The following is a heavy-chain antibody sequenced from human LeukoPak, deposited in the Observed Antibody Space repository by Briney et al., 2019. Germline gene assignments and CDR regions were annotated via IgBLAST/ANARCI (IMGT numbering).Heavy chain of an antibody. CDR1: GFTFSSYS. V-gene: IGHV3-48*04. CDR2: ISSAGSSI. D-gene: IGHD2-2*02. Sequence: GGSLRLSCAASGFTFSSYSMNWVRQAPGKGLEWVSYISSAGSSIYYADSVKGRFTISRDNAKNSLFLQMNSMRAEDTAVYYCARGAGVLPAGIRYFQHWGQGTLVTVSS. J-gene: IGHJ1*01. CDR3: ARGAGVLPAGIRYFQH.